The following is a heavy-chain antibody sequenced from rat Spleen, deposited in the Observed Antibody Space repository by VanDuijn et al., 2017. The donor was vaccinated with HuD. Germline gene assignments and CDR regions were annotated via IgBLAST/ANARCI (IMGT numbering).Heavy chain of an antibody. J-gene: IGHJ4*01. D-gene: IGHD5-1*01. CDR2: ISPSGGSS. CDR3: ARRPRSLGNVMDA. V-gene: IGHV5-25*01. CDR1: GFTFSNYD. Sequence: EVQLVESGGGLVQPGRSLKLSCAASGFTFSNYDMAWVRQAPTKGLEWVASISPSGGSSYYRDSVKGRFTVSRDKAKSTLYLQRDRLRSEDTATYYCARRPRSLGNVMDAWGQGASVTVSS.